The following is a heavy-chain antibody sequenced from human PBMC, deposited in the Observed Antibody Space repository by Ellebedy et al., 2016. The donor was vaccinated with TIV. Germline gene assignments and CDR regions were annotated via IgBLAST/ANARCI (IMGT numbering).Heavy chain of an antibody. CDR3: ARDRVLYSSSWHFDK. CDR2: ISSSTSAK. CDR1: GFIFSSHT. Sequence: GESLKISCVGSGFIFSSHTMHRVRQAPGKGLEWISSISSSTSAKHYADSVKGRFTISRDNAKNSLYLQMNSLRDEDTAVYYCARDRVLYSSSWHFDKWGQGALVTVSS. V-gene: IGHV3-48*02. J-gene: IGHJ4*02. D-gene: IGHD6-13*01.